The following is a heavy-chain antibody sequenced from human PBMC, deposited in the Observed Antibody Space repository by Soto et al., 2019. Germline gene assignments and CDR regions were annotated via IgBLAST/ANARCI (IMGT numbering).Heavy chain of an antibody. CDR3: AREPAKALRYFGLPIGNCLDI. J-gene: IGHJ6*01. CDR2: ISYDGSNK. Sequence: PGGSLRLSCAASVFTFSSYGMHWVRQAPGEGLEWVAVISYDGSNKYYADSVRGRFTISGVNSNNTLCLQMNSLRAEYTAVYYRAREPAKALRYFGLPIGNCLDIWVQGTTLAVSS. D-gene: IGHD3-9*01. V-gene: IGHV3-30*03. CDR1: VFTFSSYG.